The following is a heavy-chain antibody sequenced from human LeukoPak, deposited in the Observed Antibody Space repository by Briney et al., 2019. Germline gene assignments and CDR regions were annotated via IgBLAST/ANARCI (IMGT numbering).Heavy chain of an antibody. CDR2: IDPSGGSP. D-gene: IGHD6-13*01. CDR1: GYSFTHFY. J-gene: IGHJ5*02. CDR3: ARDSASLHSSSWYVNNWFDP. V-gene: IGHV1-46*01. Sequence: ASVKVSCKTSGYSFTHFYMHWVRQAPGQGLEWMGIIDPSGGSPRYAQKFQGRVTMTSDTSTSTVYMEVNSLRSEDTAVYYCARDSASLHSSSWYVNNWFDPWGQGTLVTVSS.